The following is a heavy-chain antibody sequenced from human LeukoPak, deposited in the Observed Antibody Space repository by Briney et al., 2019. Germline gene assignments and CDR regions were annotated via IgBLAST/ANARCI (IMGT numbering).Heavy chain of an antibody. CDR2: IYYSGST. CDR1: GGSINSYH. CDR3: ARVKDPGGYYYYYYMDV. V-gene: IGHV4-59*12. Sequence: PSETLSLTCSVSGGSINSYHWNWIRQPPGKGLEWIGYIYYSGSTNYNPSLKSRVTISVDTSKNQFSLKLSSVTAADTAMYYCARVKDPGGYYYYYYMDVWGKGTTVTVSS. D-gene: IGHD3-16*01. J-gene: IGHJ6*03.